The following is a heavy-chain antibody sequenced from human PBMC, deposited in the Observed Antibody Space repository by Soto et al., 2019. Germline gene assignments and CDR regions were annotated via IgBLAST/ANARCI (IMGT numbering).Heavy chain of an antibody. CDR3: ARARRELAPDY. V-gene: IGHV4-59*01. J-gene: IGHJ4*02. CDR1: GGSISSYY. D-gene: IGHD1-1*01. CDR2: IYYTGST. Sequence: QVQLQESGPGLGKPSETLSLTCTVSGGSISSYYWSWIRQPPGKGLEWIGYIYYTGSTNYKPSLKSRLTISVDTSKNQFSLKLSSVTAADTAVYYCARARRELAPDYWGQGTLVTVSS.